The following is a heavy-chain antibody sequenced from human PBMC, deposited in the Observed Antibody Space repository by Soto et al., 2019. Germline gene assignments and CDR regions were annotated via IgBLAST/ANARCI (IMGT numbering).Heavy chain of an antibody. CDR2: IYYSGST. D-gene: IGHD3-9*01. CDR3: ARLEGLATISYYFDY. J-gene: IGHJ4*02. CDR1: GGSVSSSNYY. Sequence: QLQLQESGPGLVKPSETLSLTCTVSGGSVSSSNYYCGWIRQSPGKGLEWIGSIYYSGSTYYNPSLESRVTISVDKSKNPFSLKVISVTAADTAVYYCARLEGLATISYYFDYWGQGTLVTVSS. V-gene: IGHV4-39*01.